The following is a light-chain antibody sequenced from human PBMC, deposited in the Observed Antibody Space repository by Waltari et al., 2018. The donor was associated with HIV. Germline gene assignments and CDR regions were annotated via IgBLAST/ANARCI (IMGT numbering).Light chain of an antibody. CDR1: SSNIGRIT. Sequence: QSVLTQPPAATETTGQRVPISLSGSSSNIGRITLNWYQQLPGTAPKLLIYSNNQRPSGVPDRFSGSKSGTSASLAISGLQSEDEADYYCAAWDDSLNGVVFGGGTKLTVL. CDR3: AAWDDSLNGVV. CDR2: SNN. J-gene: IGLJ2*01. V-gene: IGLV1-44*01.